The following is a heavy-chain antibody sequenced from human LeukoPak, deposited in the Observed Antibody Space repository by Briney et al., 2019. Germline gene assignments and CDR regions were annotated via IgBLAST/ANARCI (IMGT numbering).Heavy chain of an antibody. J-gene: IGHJ4*02. CDR2: ISPSGGST. Sequence: ASVKVSCKAFGYTFTSNYMHWVRQAPGQGPEWMGVISPSGGSTTYAQKFQGRVTMTTDTSTSTAYMELRSLRSDDTAVYYCARDLHSLDYWGQGTLVTVSS. D-gene: IGHD4-11*01. V-gene: IGHV1-46*01. CDR1: GYTFTSNY. CDR3: ARDLHSLDY.